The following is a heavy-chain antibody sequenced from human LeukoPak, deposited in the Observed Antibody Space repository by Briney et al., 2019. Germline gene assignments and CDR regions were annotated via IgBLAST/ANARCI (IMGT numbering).Heavy chain of an antibody. D-gene: IGHD5-24*01. CDR3: AKDANGDGYNLGYFDY. CDR1: GVTFTSYG. Sequence: PGRSLRPSPAASGVTFTSYGMHSVPQAPGKGLGWVAVIRYDGSNKYYADSVKGRFTISRDNSKNTLYLQMNSLRAEDTAVYYCAKDANGDGYNLGYFDYWGQGTLVTVSS. CDR2: IRYDGSNK. V-gene: IGHV3-30*02. J-gene: IGHJ4*02.